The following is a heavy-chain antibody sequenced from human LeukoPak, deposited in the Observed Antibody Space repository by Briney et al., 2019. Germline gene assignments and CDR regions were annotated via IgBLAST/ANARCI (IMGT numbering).Heavy chain of an antibody. CDR3: AREKDGDFDY. D-gene: IGHD4-17*01. CDR1: GFTFSSYW. J-gene: IGHJ4*02. Sequence: GGSLRLSCAASGFTFSSYWMSWVRQAPGKGLEWVANIKLDRSEKYYADSVKARFTISIDNAKNSLYLQMNSLRAEDTAVYYCAREKDGDFDYWGQGTLVTVSS. V-gene: IGHV3-7*01. CDR2: IKLDRSEK.